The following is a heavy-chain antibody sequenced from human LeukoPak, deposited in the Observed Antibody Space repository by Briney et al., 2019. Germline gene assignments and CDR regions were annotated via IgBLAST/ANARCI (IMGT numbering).Heavy chain of an antibody. D-gene: IGHD3-16*02. CDR2: IYYSGST. CDR1: GGSISSYY. CDR3: ARASYDYVWGSYRPPKYYGMDV. J-gene: IGHJ6*02. Sequence: SETLSLTCTVSGGSISSYYWSWFRQPPGKGLEWIGYIYYSGSTNYNPSLKSRVTISVDTSKNQFSLKLSSVTAADTAGYYCARASYDYVWGSYRPPKYYGMDVWGQGTTVTVSS. V-gene: IGHV4-59*08.